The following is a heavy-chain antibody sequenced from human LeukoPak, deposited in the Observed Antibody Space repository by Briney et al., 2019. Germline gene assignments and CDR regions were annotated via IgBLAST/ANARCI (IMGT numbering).Heavy chain of an antibody. CDR1: GGSISSSSYY. V-gene: IGHV4-39*07. J-gene: IGHJ4*02. CDR3: ARAAYAMYYFDY. Sequence: SETLSLTCTVSGGSISSSSYYWGWIRQPPGKGLEWIGSIYYSGSTYYNPSLKSRVTISVDTSKNQFSLKLSSVTAADTAVYYCARAAYAMYYFDYWGQGTLVTVSS. CDR2: IYYSGST. D-gene: IGHD4-17*01.